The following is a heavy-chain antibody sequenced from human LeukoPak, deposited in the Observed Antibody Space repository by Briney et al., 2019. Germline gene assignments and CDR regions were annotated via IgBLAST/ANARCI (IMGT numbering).Heavy chain of an antibody. Sequence: GGSLRLSCAASGFTVSSNYMNWVRQAPGKGLEWVSSISSSSSYIYYADSVKGRFTISRDNAKNSLYLQMNSLRAEDTAVYYCAREGGEGYFDYWGQGTLVTVSS. V-gene: IGHV3-21*01. J-gene: IGHJ4*02. CDR2: ISSSSSYI. CDR1: GFTVSSNY. D-gene: IGHD3-16*01. CDR3: AREGGEGYFDY.